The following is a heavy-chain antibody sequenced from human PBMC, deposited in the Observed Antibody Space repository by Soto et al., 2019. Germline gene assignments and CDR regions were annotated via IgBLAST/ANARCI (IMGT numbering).Heavy chain of an antibody. D-gene: IGHD3-3*01. J-gene: IGHJ6*02. CDR2: IYPGDSDT. Sequence: GESLKISCKGSGYSFTSYWIGWVRQMPGKGLEWMGIIYPGDSDTRYSPSFQGQVTISADKSISTAYLQWSSLKASDTAMYYCARRYDFWSGSYYYGMDVWGQGTXVTVS. V-gene: IGHV5-51*01. CDR3: ARRYDFWSGSYYYGMDV. CDR1: GYSFTSYW.